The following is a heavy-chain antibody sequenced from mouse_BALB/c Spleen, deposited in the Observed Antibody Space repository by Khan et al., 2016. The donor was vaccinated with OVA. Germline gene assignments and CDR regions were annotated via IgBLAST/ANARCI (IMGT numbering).Heavy chain of an antibody. J-gene: IGHJ3*01. V-gene: IGHV2-2*01. CDR3: ARNSYMYDFTY. CDR2: IWSGGST. Sequence: QVRLQQSGPGLVQPSQSLSITCTVSGFSLTTYGVHWVRQSPGKGLEWLGVIWSGGSTDYNAAFLSRLSISKDNSKSQVFFKMNSLQADDTAMYYCARNSYMYDFTYWGQGTLVTVSA. D-gene: IGHD2-14*01. CDR1: GFSLTTYG.